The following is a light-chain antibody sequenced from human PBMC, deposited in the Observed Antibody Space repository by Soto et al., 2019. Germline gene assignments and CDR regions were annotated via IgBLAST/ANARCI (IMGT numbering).Light chain of an antibody. CDR1: QSVTRNY. Sequence: EVVLTQSPGTLSLSPGERATLSCRASQSVTRNYLAWYQQQPGQAPRLLIYDASTRATGIPDRFSGSGSGTDFTLTISRLEPEDFAVYSCQQYGSSRLTFGQGTKVDIK. V-gene: IGKV3-20*01. CDR3: QQYGSSRLT. CDR2: DAS. J-gene: IGKJ1*01.